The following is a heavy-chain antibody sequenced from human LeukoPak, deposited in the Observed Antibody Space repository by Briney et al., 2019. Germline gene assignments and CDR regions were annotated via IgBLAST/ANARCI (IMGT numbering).Heavy chain of an antibody. Sequence: GASVKVSCKASGGTFSSYAISWVRQAPGQGLEWMGGTIPIFGTANYAQKFQGRVTITTDESTSTAYMELSSLRSEDTAVYYCARDRDGYNHFDYWGQGTLVTVSS. D-gene: IGHD5-24*01. CDR3: ARDRDGYNHFDY. J-gene: IGHJ4*02. CDR1: GGTFSSYA. V-gene: IGHV1-69*05. CDR2: TIPIFGTA.